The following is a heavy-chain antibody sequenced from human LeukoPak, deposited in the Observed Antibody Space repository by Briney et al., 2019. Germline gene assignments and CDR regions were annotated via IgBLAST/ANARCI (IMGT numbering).Heavy chain of an antibody. CDR1: GGTFSSYA. Sequence: ASVNVSCKASGGTFSSYAISWVRQAPGQGLEWMGRIIPILGIANYAQKFQGRVTITADKSTSTAYMELSSLRSEDTAVYYCAVGRYYYDSSGPPGDYWGQGTLVTVSS. D-gene: IGHD3-22*01. V-gene: IGHV1-69*04. CDR2: IIPILGIA. J-gene: IGHJ4*02. CDR3: AVGRYYYDSSGPPGDY.